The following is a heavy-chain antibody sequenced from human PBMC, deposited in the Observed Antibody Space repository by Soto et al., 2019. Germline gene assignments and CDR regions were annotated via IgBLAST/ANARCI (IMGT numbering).Heavy chain of an antibody. CDR2: MNPGSGKA. D-gene: IGHD6-25*01. V-gene: IGHV1-8*01. CDR3: VRMAAAGTLNWFDP. J-gene: IGHJ5*02. Sequence: QVQLVQSGAEVKKPGDSVKVSCKTSGYSFYNNDISWVRHATGQWLEWMGWMNPGSGKAGYADKFQGRVTMTRNAAISTAYMELSNLRSEDTAVYYCVRMAAAGTLNWFDPWGQGTLVSVSS. CDR1: GYSFYNND.